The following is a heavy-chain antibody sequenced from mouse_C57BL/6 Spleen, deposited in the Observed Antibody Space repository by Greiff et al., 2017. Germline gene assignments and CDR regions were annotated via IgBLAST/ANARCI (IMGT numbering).Heavy chain of an antibody. J-gene: IGHJ2*01. CDR2: IDPANGNT. CDR1: GFNIKNTY. D-gene: IGHD1-1*01. CDR3: AFPDDGSSYGYYFDY. Sequence: VQLQQSVAELVRPGASVTLSCTASGFNIKNTYMHWVKQRPEQGLEWIGRIDPANGNTKYAPKFQGKATITADTSSNTAYLQLSSLTSEDTAIYYCAFPDDGSSYGYYFDYWGQGTTLTVSS. V-gene: IGHV14-3*01.